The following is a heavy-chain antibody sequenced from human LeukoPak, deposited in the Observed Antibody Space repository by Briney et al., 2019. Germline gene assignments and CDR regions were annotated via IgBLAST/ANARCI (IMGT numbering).Heavy chain of an antibody. J-gene: IGHJ3*02. Sequence: PSETLSLTCTVSGGSISSYYWSWIRQPPGKGLEWTGYIYYSGSTNYNPSLKSRVTISVDTSKNQFSLKLSSVTAADTAVYYCARPGVGSGRYGAFDIWGQGTMVTVSS. CDR3: ARPGVGSGRYGAFDI. CDR1: GGSISSYY. V-gene: IGHV4-59*08. D-gene: IGHD5-18*01. CDR2: IYYSGST.